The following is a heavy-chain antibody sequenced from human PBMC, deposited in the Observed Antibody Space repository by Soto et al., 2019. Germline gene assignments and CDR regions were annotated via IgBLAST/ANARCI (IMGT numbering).Heavy chain of an antibody. V-gene: IGHV3-21*01. CDR1: GFTFSSYS. CDR2: ISSSSSYI. Sequence: EVQLVESGGGLVKPGGSLRLSCAASGFTFSSYSMNWVRQAPGEGLEWVSSISSSSSYIYYADAVKGRFTISRDNAKNSLNREMTSLSAEDTAVYYCPRDPGDGLETTASGMDVWGQGTTVTVSS. D-gene: IGHD4-17*01. CDR3: PRDPGDGLETTASGMDV. J-gene: IGHJ6*02.